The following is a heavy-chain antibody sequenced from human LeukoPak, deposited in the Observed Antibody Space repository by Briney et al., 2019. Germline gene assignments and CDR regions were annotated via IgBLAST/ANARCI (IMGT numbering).Heavy chain of an antibody. V-gene: IGHV3-33*06. Sequence: PGGSLRLSCAASGFTFSSHGMHWVRQAPGKGLEWVAVIWYDGSNKYYADSVKGRFTISRDNSKNTLYLQMNSLRAEDTAVYYCAKGRSPSAMANVGTFDPWGQGTLVTVSS. D-gene: IGHD5-18*01. CDR2: IWYDGSNK. CDR1: GFTFSSHG. CDR3: AKGRSPSAMANVGTFDP. J-gene: IGHJ5*02.